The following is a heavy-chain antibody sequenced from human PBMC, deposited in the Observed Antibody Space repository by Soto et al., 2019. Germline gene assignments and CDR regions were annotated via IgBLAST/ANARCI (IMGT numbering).Heavy chain of an antibody. J-gene: IGHJ5*02. V-gene: IGHV4-39*01. CDR2: IYYSGST. D-gene: IGHD6-13*01. CDR3: ARRYSSSWYARGWFDP. CDR1: GGSISSSSYY. Sequence: PSETLSLTCTVSGGSISSSSYYWGWIRQPPGKGLEWIGSIYYSGSTYYNPSLKSRVTISVDTSKNQFSLKLSSVTAADTAVYYCARRYSSSWYARGWFDPWGQGTLVTVSS.